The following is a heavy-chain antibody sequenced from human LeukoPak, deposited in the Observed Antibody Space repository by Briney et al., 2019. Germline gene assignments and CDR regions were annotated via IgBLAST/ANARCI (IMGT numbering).Heavy chain of an antibody. Sequence: EASVKVSCKASGYTFSDHYMQWVRQAPGQGFEWLGWINPNSGGTSYAQKFQGRVTMTRDTSIRTAYMELSKLRSDDMAVYYCARGALDPATVTNYFEYWGQGTLVTVSS. D-gene: IGHD4-17*01. J-gene: IGHJ4*02. CDR2: INPNSGGT. V-gene: IGHV1-2*02. CDR1: GYTFSDHY. CDR3: ARGALDPATVTNYFEY.